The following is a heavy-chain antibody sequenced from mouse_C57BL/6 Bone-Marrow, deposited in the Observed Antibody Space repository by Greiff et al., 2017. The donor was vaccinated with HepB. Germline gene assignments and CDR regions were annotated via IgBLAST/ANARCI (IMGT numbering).Heavy chain of an antibody. CDR1: GYTFTDYY. CDR3: ATAEYYFDY. CDR2: INPYNGGT. Sequence: VQLKESGPVLVKPGASVKMSCKASGYTFTDYYMNWVKQSHGKSLEWIGVINPYNGGTSYNQKFKGKATLTVDKSSSTAYMELNSLTSEDSAVYYCATAEYYFDYWGQGTTLTVSS. V-gene: IGHV1-19*01. J-gene: IGHJ2*01.